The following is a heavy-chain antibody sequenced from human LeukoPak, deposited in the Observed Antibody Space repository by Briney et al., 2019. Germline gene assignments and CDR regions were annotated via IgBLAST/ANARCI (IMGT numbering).Heavy chain of an antibody. CDR1: GCTFTTYY. CDR2: INPSAGYT. CDR3: ARARGIYLEYFDY. D-gene: IGHD6-13*01. V-gene: IGHV1-46*01. J-gene: IGHJ4*02. Sequence: ASVKVSCKASGCTFTTYYIHWVRQAPGQGLEWMGIINPSAGYTTYAQKFQGRVTMTRDTSTSTVYMEVSGLRSEDTALYYCARARGIYLEYFDYWGQGTLVTVSS.